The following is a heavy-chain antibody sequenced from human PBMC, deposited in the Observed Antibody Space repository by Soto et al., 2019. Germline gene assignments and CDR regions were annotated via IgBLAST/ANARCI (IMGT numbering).Heavy chain of an antibody. CDR3: SRPSGNCSGGSCYIDSPDC. CDR2: IWYDGSNK. J-gene: IGHJ4*02. D-gene: IGHD2-15*01. CDR1: GFTFSSYG. V-gene: IGHV3-33*01. Sequence: QVQLVESGGGVVQPGRSLRLSCAASGFTFSSYGMHWVRQAPGKGLEWVAVIWYDGSNKYYADSVKGRFTISRDNSKNTLYLQMNSLRAEDTAEYYCSRPSGNCSGGSCYIDSPDCWGQGTLVTVSS.